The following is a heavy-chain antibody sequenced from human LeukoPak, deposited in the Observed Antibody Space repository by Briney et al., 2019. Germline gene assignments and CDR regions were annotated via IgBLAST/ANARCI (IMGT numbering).Heavy chain of an antibody. D-gene: IGHD6-6*01. V-gene: IGHV4-34*01. CDR3: ARVYSSSSGSYYYYYYMDV. CDR2: INHSGST. CDR1: GGSFSGYH. Sequence: SETLSLTCAVYGGSFSGYHWSWIRQPTGKGLEWIGEINHSGSTNYNPSLKSRVTISVDTSKNQFSLKLSTVTAADTAVYYCARVYSSSSGSYYYYYYMDVWGKGTTVTVSS. J-gene: IGHJ6*03.